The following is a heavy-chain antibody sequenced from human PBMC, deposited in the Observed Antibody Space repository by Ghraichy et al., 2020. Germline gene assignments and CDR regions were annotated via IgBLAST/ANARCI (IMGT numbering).Heavy chain of an antibody. CDR1: GFTFSDYF. CDR2: ISSSGDYT. J-gene: IGHJ6*02. Sequence: LTCAASGFTFSDYFMSWIRQAPGKGLEWVSYISSSGDYTKYADSVKGRFTISRDNAKNSLYLHMNSLRAEDTAVYYCARYASGAPAGGYYYYGMDVWGQGTTATVSS. V-gene: IGHV3-11*06. D-gene: IGHD3-10*01. CDR3: ARYASGAPAGGYYYYGMDV.